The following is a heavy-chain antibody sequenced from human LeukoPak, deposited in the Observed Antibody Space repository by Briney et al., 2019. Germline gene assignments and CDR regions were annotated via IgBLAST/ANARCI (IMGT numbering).Heavy chain of an antibody. CDR2: IYYSGST. CDR1: GGSISSYY. J-gene: IGHJ4*02. CDR3: ARRLYSSGWYS. V-gene: IGHV4-59*01. D-gene: IGHD6-19*01. Sequence: SETLSLTCTVSGGSISSYYWSWIRQPPGKGLEWIGYIYYSGSTNYNPSLKSRVTISVDTSKNQFSLKLSSVTAADTAVYYCARRLYSSGWYSWGQGTLVTVSS.